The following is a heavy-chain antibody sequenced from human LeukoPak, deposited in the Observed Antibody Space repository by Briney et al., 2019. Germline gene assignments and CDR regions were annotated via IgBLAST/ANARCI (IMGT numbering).Heavy chain of an antibody. CDR3: ARDSPRVYYGSGSYYNALGY. CDR1: GYTFTSYG. CDR2: ISAYNGNT. J-gene: IGHJ4*02. D-gene: IGHD3-10*01. Sequence: ASVKVSCKASGYTFTSYGISWVRQAPGQGLEWMGWISAYNGNTNYAQKFQGRVTMTRDTSTSTVYMELSSLRSEDTAVYYCARDSPRVYYGSGSYYNALGYWGQGTLVTVSS. V-gene: IGHV1-18*01.